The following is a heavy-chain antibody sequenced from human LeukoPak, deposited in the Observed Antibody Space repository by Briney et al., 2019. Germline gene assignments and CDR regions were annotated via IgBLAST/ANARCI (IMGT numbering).Heavy chain of an antibody. V-gene: IGHV1-18*01. CDR2: ISIYNGKI. CDR3: ARTYYYDSSGYRHMDV. D-gene: IGHD3-22*01. J-gene: IGHJ6*03. Sequence: GASVTVSYKASGYTFTNYGISWVRQAPGQGREGMGWISIYNGKINYAQKFQGRVTMTTDTSTSTAYMELRSLRSDDTAVYYCARTYYYDSSGYRHMDVWGKGTPVTVSS. CDR1: GYTFTNYG.